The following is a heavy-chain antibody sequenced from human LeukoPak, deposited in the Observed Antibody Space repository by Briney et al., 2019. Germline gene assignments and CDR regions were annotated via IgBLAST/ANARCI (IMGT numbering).Heavy chain of an antibody. Sequence: GASLKISCQGSGYSFTSYWIGWVRQMPGKGLEWMGTIYPGDSDTRYSPSFQGQVSISADKSISTAYLQWSSLKASDTATYYCARRLTTTGVGFDCWGQGTLVTVSS. V-gene: IGHV5-51*01. CDR1: GYSFTSYW. J-gene: IGHJ4*02. CDR2: IYPGDSDT. D-gene: IGHD7-27*01. CDR3: ARRLTTTGVGFDC.